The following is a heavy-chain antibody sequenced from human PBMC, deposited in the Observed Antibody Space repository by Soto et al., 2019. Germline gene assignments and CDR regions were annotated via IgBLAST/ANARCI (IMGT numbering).Heavy chain of an antibody. CDR3: VRRHVSATGIDWFGP. CDR1: GYTFTSYG. CDR2: INAANGDT. J-gene: IGHJ5*02. V-gene: IGHV1-3*01. Sequence: GASVKVSCKASGYTFTSYGIHWVRQAPGQRLEWMGWINAANGDTKYSPKFQGRVTITRDTSAGTAYMELSSLRSEDTAVYYCVRRHVSATGIDWFGPWGQGTLVTVS. D-gene: IGHD6-13*01.